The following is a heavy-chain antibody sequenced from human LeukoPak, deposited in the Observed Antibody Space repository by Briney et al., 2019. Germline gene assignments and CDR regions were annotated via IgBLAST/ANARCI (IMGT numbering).Heavy chain of an antibody. CDR3: ARDRGGWFGELLFGTYFDI. Sequence: GGSLRLSCAASGFTFSNYWMSWVRQAPGKGLEWVANIKQDGSEKYYVDSVKGRFTISRDNAKNSLYLQMNSLRAEDTALYYCARDRGGWFGELLFGTYFDIWGQGTMVTVSS. J-gene: IGHJ3*02. D-gene: IGHD3-10*01. V-gene: IGHV3-7*03. CDR2: IKQDGSEK. CDR1: GFTFSNYW.